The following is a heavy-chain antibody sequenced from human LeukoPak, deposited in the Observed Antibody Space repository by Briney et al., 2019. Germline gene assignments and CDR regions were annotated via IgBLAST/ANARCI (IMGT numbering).Heavy chain of an antibody. CDR2: ISWNSGSI. Sequence: PGRSLRLSCAASGFTFDDYAMHRVRQAPGKGLEWVSSISWNSGSIGYADSVKGRFTISRDNAKNSLYLQMNSLRAEDTALYYCAKGRDKYQLLSKNWFDPWGQGTLVTVSS. J-gene: IGHJ5*02. CDR3: AKGRDKYQLLSKNWFDP. V-gene: IGHV3-9*01. D-gene: IGHD2-2*01. CDR1: GFTFDDYA.